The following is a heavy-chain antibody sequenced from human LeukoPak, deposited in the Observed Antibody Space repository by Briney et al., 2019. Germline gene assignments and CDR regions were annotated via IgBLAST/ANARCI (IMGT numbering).Heavy chain of an antibody. J-gene: IGHJ4*02. D-gene: IGHD2-21*02. Sequence: GESLKFSCKGSGYSFTSYWIGWVRQMPGKGLEWMGIIYPGDSDTRYSPSFQGQVTISADKSISTAYLQWSSLKASDTAMYYCARLGSVTEVSYYFDYWGQGTLVTVSS. V-gene: IGHV5-51*01. CDR1: GYSFTSYW. CDR3: ARLGSVTEVSYYFDY. CDR2: IYPGDSDT.